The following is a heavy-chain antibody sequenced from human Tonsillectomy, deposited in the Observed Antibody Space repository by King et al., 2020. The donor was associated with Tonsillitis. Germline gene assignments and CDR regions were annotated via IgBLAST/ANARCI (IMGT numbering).Heavy chain of an antibody. CDR1: GFTFSSYS. CDR3: SRMVEDYDYIWGSYRPHYY. V-gene: IGHV3-48*01. J-gene: IGHJ4*02. CDR2: ISSSSTTI. D-gene: IGHD3-16*02. Sequence: QLVQSGGGLVQPGGSLRLSCAASGFTFSSYSMNWVRQAPGKGLEWVSYISSSSTTIYYADSVKGRITIYRDNAKNSLYLQMNSLRAEDTDVYYCSRMVEDYDYIWGSYRPHYYWGQGTLVTVSS.